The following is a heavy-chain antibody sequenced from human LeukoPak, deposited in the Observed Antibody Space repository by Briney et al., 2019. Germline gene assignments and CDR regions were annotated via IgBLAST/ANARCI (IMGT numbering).Heavy chain of an antibody. J-gene: IGHJ4*02. CDR2: IRFDGSNQ. CDR3: AKGYGESHFDS. V-gene: IGHV3-30*02. D-gene: IGHD5-18*01. CDR1: GFTFRSFG. Sequence: GGSLRLSCAASGFTFRSFGMHFVRQAPGKGLEWVAFIRFDGSNQYYIDSVKGRFTISRGNSNNTLFLQMNNLRGDDTAVYFCAKGYGESHFDSWGQGTLVTVSS.